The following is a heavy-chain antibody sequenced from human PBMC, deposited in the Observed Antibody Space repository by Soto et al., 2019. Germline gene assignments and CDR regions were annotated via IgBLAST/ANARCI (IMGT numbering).Heavy chain of an antibody. J-gene: IGHJ6*02. D-gene: IGHD3-16*01. CDR2: INTYNGNT. CDR1: GYTFTRYG. Sequence: ASVKVSCKASGYTFTRYGIGWARQAPGQGLEWMGWINTYNGNTNYAQNVQGIVTLTTVIFTSTAYMELRSLRSNDTAIYYCAMVDVYVTPSPQDVWGQGTTVTVSS. CDR3: AMVDVYVTPSPQDV. V-gene: IGHV1-18*01.